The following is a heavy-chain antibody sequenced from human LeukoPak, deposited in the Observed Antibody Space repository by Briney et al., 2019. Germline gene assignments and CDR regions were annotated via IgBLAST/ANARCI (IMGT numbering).Heavy chain of an antibody. CDR1: GASISSGSYY. V-gene: IGHV4-61*02. Sequence: SETLSLTCTVSGASISSGSYYWGWIRQPAGKGLEWIGRIHSSESTNYNPSLKSRVTISVDTSKNQFSLKLSSVTAADTAVYYCARGLGGYMDVWGKGTTVTISS. D-gene: IGHD3-16*01. CDR2: IHSSEST. J-gene: IGHJ6*03. CDR3: ARGLGGYMDV.